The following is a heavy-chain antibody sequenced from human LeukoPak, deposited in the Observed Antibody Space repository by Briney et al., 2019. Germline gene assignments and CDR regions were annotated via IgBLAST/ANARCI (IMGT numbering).Heavy chain of an antibody. J-gene: IGHJ4*02. CDR1: GFTFSSYA. CDR3: PKFSLSSSLPFDY. D-gene: IGHD3-16*02. CDR2: ISGSGGST. Sequence: GGSLRLSCAAAGFTFSSYAMSWVRQAPGKGLEWVSAISGSGGSTYYADSVKGRFTISRDNSKNTLYLQMNSLRAEDTAVYYCPKFSLSSSLPFDYWGQGTLVTVSS. V-gene: IGHV3-23*01.